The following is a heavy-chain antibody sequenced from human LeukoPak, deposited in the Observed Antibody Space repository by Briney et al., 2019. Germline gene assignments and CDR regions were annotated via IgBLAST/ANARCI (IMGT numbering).Heavy chain of an antibody. CDR2: MNPNSGNT. V-gene: IGHV1-8*01. J-gene: IGHJ6*02. CDR3: ARGGRYYDFWSGYYGFHYYYGMDV. CDR1: GYTFTSYD. D-gene: IGHD3-3*01. Sequence: ASVKVSCKASGYTFTSYDINWVRQATGQGLEWMGWMNPNSGNTGYAKKFQGRVTMTRNTSISTAYMELSSLRSEDTAVYYCARGGRYYDFWSGYYGFHYYYGMDVWGQGTTVTVSS.